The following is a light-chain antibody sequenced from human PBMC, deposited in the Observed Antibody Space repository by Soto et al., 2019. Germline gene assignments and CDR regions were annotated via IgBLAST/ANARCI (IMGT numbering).Light chain of an antibody. Sequence: SYELAQSPSVSVAPGKTASIPGGGNNIGSKSVHWYQQKPGQAPVLVIFYDSDRPSGIPERFSGSNSGNTATLTISRVEAGDEADYYCQVWDSSSDHVVFGGGTKVTVL. CDR1: NIGSKS. J-gene: IGLJ2*01. V-gene: IGLV3-21*04. CDR3: QVWDSSSDHVV. CDR2: YDS.